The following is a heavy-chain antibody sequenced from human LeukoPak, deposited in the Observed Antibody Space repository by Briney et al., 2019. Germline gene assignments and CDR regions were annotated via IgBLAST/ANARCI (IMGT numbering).Heavy chain of an antibody. CDR1: GFTVSSNY. V-gene: IGHV3-66*02. CDR2: IYSGGST. Sequence: GGSLRLSCAASGFTVSSNYMSWVRQAPGRGLEWVSVIYSGGSTYYADSVKGRFTISGDNSKNTLYLQMNSLRAEDTAVYYCAKGLVYLGYCSSTSCYAYAFDIWGQGTMVTVSS. D-gene: IGHD2-2*01. J-gene: IGHJ3*02. CDR3: AKGLVYLGYCSSTSCYAYAFDI.